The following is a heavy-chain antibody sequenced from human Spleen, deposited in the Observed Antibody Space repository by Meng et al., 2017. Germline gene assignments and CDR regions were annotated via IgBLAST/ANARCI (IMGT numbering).Heavy chain of an antibody. Sequence: GESLKISCAVSGFTFSGSDIHWVRQASGKGLEWVGRIETKPNNYATSYGESLRRRFTISRDDSENKAYLQMNSLETEDTDIYYCNIYSRCHIWGQGSMVTVSS. D-gene: IGHD4-11*01. V-gene: IGHV3-73*01. J-gene: IGHJ3*02. CDR1: GFTFSGSD. CDR2: IETKPNNYAT. CDR3: NIYSRCHI.